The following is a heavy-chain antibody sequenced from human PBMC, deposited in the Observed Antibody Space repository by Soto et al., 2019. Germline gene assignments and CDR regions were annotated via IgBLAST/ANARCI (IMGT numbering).Heavy chain of an antibody. CDR1: GFTFSSYA. V-gene: IGHV3-30-3*01. CDR2: ISYDGSNK. Sequence: GGSLRLSCAASGFTFSSYAMHWVRQAPGKGLEWVAVISYDGSNKYYADSVKGRFTISRDNSKNTLYLQMNSLRAEDTAVYYCARDSDTAMVDDAFDIWGQGTMVTVSS. D-gene: IGHD5-18*01. CDR3: ARDSDTAMVDDAFDI. J-gene: IGHJ3*02.